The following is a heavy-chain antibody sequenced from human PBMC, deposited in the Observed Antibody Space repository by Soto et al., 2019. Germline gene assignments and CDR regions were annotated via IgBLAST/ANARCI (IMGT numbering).Heavy chain of an antibody. CDR1: GFTFSSFD. D-gene: IGHD4-17*01. Sequence: GGSLRLSCATSGFTFSSFDMDWVRQAPGKGLEWVSSIHRASTYIYYADSVRGRFTISRDNSKSSLYLQMNSLTVEDTAVYYCARRAVTTYHFFDYWGQGALVTVSS. CDR3: ARRAVTTYHFFDY. J-gene: IGHJ4*02. CDR2: IHRASTYI. V-gene: IGHV3-21*06.